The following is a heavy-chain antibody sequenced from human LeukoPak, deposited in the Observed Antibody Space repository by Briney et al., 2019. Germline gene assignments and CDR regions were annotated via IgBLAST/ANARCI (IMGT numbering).Heavy chain of an antibody. CDR1: GGSIRGDY. V-gene: IGHV4-4*07. J-gene: IGHJ3*02. D-gene: IGHD3-22*01. Sequence: SETLSLTCTVSGGSIRGDYCSWIRQPAGKGLEWMGRIYTSGRTSYNPSLKSRVTMSVDTSKNQFSLKLSSVTAADTAVYYCARGDSSGYRHAFDIWGQGTMVTVSS. CDR3: ARGDSSGYRHAFDI. CDR2: IYTSGRT.